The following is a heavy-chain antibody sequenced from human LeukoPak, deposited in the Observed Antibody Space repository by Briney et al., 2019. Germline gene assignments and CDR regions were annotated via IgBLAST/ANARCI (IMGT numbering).Heavy chain of an antibody. J-gene: IGHJ4*02. Sequence: PSETLSLTCTVSGDPISSHSDYKWTWIRQAPGKGLEWIGYIYYSGSTNYNPSPRSRVTISVDTSKNRFSLKLTSVTAADTAVYYCAREYSAFDFWGQGTLVTVSS. CDR3: AREYSAFDF. CDR1: GDPISSHSDY. V-gene: IGHV4-61*01. CDR2: IYYSGST. D-gene: IGHD5-12*01.